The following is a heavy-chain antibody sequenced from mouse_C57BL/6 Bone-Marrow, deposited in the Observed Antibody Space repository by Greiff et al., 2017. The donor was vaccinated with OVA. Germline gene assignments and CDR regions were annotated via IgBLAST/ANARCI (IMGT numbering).Heavy chain of an antibody. CDR1: GFTFSDYG. J-gene: IGHJ2*01. V-gene: IGHV5-17*01. Sequence: EVKLMESGGGLVKPGGSLKLSCAASGFTFSDYGMHWVRQAPEKGLEWVAYVSSGSSTIYYADKVKGRFTISRDNAKNTLFLQMTSLRSEDSAMYYCARELGGDYWGQGTTLTVSS. CDR3: ARELGGDY. D-gene: IGHD4-1*01. CDR2: VSSGSSTI.